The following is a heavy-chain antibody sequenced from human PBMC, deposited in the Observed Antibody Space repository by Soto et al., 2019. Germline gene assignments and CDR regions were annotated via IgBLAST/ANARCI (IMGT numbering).Heavy chain of an antibody. CDR1: GFTFSDYF. Sequence: GGSLRLSCAASGFTFSDYFMSWIRQAPGKGLEWVSYISSSGSTIYYADSVKGRFTISRDNAKNSLYLQMNSRRAEDTAVYYCASYIWGSYRYTETDALDIWGQGTMATVSS. V-gene: IGHV3-11*01. D-gene: IGHD3-16*02. CDR2: ISSSGSTI. J-gene: IGHJ3*02. CDR3: ASYIWGSYRYTETDALDI.